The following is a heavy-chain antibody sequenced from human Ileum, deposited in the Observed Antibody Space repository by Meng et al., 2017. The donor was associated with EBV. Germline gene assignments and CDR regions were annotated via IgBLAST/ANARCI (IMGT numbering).Heavy chain of an antibody. V-gene: IGHV4-34*01. D-gene: IGHD3-10*01. J-gene: IGHJ4*02. CDR1: GGSFSGYY. CDR3: ARGNKVSDRGFDY. Sequence: QLQLKRLGAGWLKPSETLSLTCAVYGGSFSGYYWSWIRQPPGKGLEWIGEINHSGSTNYNPSLKSRVTISVDTSKNQFSLKLSSVTAADTAVYYCARGNKVSDRGFDYWGQGTLVTVSS. CDR2: INHSGST.